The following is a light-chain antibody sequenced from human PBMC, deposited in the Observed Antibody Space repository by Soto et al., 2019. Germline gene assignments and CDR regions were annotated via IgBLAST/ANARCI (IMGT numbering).Light chain of an antibody. CDR3: ASYTSSSPYV. J-gene: IGLJ1*01. Sequence: LTQRPWVPGPPGQSITVPCTAASSDVGGYNYVSWYQQRPGKAPKLMIYEVSNRPSGVSNRFSGSKSGNTAALASSGLQAEDEADYYCASYTSSSPYVFGTGTKVTVL. CDR2: EVS. V-gene: IGLV2-14*01. CDR1: SSDVGGYNY.